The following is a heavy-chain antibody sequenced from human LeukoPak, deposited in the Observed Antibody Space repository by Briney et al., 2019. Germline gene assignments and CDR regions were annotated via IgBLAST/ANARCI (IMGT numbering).Heavy chain of an antibody. CDR1: GFSFSSYG. V-gene: IGHV3-30*02. J-gene: IGHJ4*02. CDR3: AKDRRIAAAGTTIDY. Sequence: GGSLRLSCAASGFSFSSYGMHWVRQAPGKGLEWVAFIRYDGSIKYYADSVKGRFTISRDNSKNTLYLQMNSLRAEDTAVYYCAKDRRIAAAGTTIDYWGQGTLVTVSS. D-gene: IGHD6-13*01. CDR2: IRYDGSIK.